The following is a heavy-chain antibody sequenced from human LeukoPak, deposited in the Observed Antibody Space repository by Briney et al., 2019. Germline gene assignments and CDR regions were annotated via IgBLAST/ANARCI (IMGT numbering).Heavy chain of an antibody. CDR1: GYTFTSYG. J-gene: IGHJ4*02. CDR2: ISAYNGNT. Sequence: ASVKVSCKASGYTFTSYGISWVRQAPGQGLEWMGWISAYNGNTNYAQKLQGRVTMTTDTFTSTAYMELRSLRSDDTAVYYCARGDYDILTGYYSFDYWGQGTLVTVSS. CDR3: ARGDYDILTGYYSFDY. V-gene: IGHV1-18*04. D-gene: IGHD3-9*01.